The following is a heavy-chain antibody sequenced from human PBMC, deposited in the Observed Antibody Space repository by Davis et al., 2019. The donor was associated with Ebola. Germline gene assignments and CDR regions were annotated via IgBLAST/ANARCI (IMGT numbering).Heavy chain of an antibody. Sequence: AASVKVSCKASGYTFTSYGISWVRQAPGQGLEWMGWISAYNGNTNYAQKFQGRVTITRDTSASTAYMELSSLRSEDTAVYYCARVFWSGYGYYFDYWGQGTLVTVSS. D-gene: IGHD3-3*01. CDR3: ARVFWSGYGYYFDY. CDR1: GYTFTSYG. CDR2: ISAYNGNT. V-gene: IGHV1-18*01. J-gene: IGHJ4*02.